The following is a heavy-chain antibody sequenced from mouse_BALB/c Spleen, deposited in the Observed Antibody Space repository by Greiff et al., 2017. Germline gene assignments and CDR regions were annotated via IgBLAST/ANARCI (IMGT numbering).Heavy chain of an antibody. CDR1: GYAFSSSW. D-gene: IGHD2-3*01. J-gene: IGHJ2*01. V-gene: IGHV1-82*01. Sequence: VQLQQSGPELVKPGASVKISCKASGYAFSSSWMNWVKQRPGQGLEWIGRIYPGDGDTNYNGKFKGKATLTADKSSSTAYMQLSSLTSVDSAVYFWARRGYYSFDYWGKGTTLTVSS. CDR3: ARRGYYSFDY. CDR2: IYPGDGDT.